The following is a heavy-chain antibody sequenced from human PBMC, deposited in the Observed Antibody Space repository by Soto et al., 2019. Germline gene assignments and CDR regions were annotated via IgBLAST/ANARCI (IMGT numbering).Heavy chain of an antibody. J-gene: IGHJ5*02. Sequence: QVQLVQSGSEVMKPGASVRVSCKTSGYTFSSYYLHWVRQAPGQGLEWMGIINPRGGSTSYAQKFQGRVTMTRDTSTRTVYMELSILRSEDTAVYYCARGNTCGSGNYAKIDTWGQGTLVTVSS. CDR2: INPRGGST. D-gene: IGHD3-10*01. CDR3: ARGNTCGSGNYAKIDT. CDR1: GYTFSSYY. V-gene: IGHV1-46*01.